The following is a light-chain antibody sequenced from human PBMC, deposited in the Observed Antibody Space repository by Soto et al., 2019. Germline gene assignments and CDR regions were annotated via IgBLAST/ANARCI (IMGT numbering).Light chain of an antibody. V-gene: IGKV1-5*01. J-gene: IGKJ1*01. CDR3: QQYNSYPWN. CDR2: DAS. CDR1: QSISTW. Sequence: DIQMTQSPSTLSASVGDRVTITCRASQSISTWLAWYQQKAGEAPKFLIYDASTLESGVPSRFSGSGSGTEFTLAISSLQPDDFATYYCQQYNSYPWNFGQGTKV.